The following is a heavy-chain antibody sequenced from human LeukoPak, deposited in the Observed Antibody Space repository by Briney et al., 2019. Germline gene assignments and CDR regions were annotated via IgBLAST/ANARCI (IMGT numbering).Heavy chain of an antibody. V-gene: IGHV4-38-2*01. CDR3: ARQRHDVFFFDY. CDR1: GSSVSSAYR. Sequence: SETLSLTCAVSGSSVSSAYRWGWIRQPPGRGLEWIGSIHHSGGASYNSSLKSRVTISVDTSKNQFSLKLNSVTAADTAVYYCARQRHDVFFFDYWGQGTLVTVSS. D-gene: IGHD1-1*01. J-gene: IGHJ4*02. CDR2: IHHSGGA.